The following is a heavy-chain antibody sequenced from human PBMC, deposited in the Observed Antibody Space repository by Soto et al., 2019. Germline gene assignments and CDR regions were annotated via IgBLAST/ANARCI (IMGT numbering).Heavy chain of an antibody. CDR1: GASFSGYY. J-gene: IGHJ4*02. D-gene: IGHD1-1*01. CDR3: ARRFSGTGRYFDY. CDR2: INQSGST. Sequence: QVQLQQWGAGLLKPSETLSLSCAVYGASFSGYYWNWIRQPPGKGLECIGEINQSGSTNYSPSLKTRVTISVDTSKKQFSLRVSSVTAADTAVYYCARRFSGTGRYFDYWGQGTLFTVSS. V-gene: IGHV4-34*02.